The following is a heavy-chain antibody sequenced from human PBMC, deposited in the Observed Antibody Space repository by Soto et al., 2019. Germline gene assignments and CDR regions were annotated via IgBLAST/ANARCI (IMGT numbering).Heavy chain of an antibody. V-gene: IGHV4-59*01. Sequence: QVRLQESGPGLVKPSETLSLTCTVSGGSLTSYYWSWIRQPPGKRLEWIGYIFYSGYTNYSPSLKSRVTISVDTSKSQFSLELRSVTAADTAVYYCARDSVGSGYDWGQGTLVTVSS. CDR2: IFYSGYT. J-gene: IGHJ4*02. D-gene: IGHD5-12*01. CDR1: GGSLTSYY. CDR3: ARDSVGSGYD.